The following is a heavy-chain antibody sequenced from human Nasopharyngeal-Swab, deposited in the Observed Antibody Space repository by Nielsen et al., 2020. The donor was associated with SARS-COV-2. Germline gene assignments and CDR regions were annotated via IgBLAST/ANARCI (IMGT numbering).Heavy chain of an antibody. CDR3: ARAVVWVGDAPSAVWGYFDY. J-gene: IGHJ4*02. V-gene: IGHV4-30-4*01. Sequence: WIRQPPGKGLEWLVYIYYCGSTSYNPSLKSRVTISVDTYKNQFSLKLSSVTAADTAVYYCARAVVWVGDAPSAVWGYFDYWGQGTLVTVSS. D-gene: IGHD3-16*01. CDR2: IYYCGST.